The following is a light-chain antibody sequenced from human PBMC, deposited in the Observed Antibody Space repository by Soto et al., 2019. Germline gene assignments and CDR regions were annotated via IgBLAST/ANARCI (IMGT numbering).Light chain of an antibody. CDR2: DDA. Sequence: SYELAQPPSVSVAPGQTARITCGGNNIGSQSVHWYQQKPGQAPVLVVYDDADRPSGVPERFSGSKSGNMATLTISRVEAGDEADYYCQVCESHSVFVFGIGTKVTV. CDR1: NIGSQS. V-gene: IGLV3-21*02. CDR3: QVCESHSVFV. J-gene: IGLJ1*01.